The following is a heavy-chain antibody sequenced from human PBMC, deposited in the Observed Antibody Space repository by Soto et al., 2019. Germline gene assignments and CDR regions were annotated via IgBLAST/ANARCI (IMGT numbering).Heavy chain of an antibody. CDR3: ASSPVNLVVVPSDYGMDV. CDR1: GYTLTNFY. V-gene: IGHV1-46*01. J-gene: IGHJ6*02. CDR2: INPNGGST. D-gene: IGHD3-10*01. Sequence: ASVKVSCKASGYTLTNFYIHWVRQAPGQGLEWMGIINPNGGSTNYAHNFQGRVTITRDTSTSSVYMDLSSLRSEDTAVYFFASSPVNLVVVPSDYGMDVWGQGTTVTVSS.